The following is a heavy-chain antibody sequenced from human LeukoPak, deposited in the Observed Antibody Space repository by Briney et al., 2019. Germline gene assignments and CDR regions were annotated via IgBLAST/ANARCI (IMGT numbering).Heavy chain of an antibody. D-gene: IGHD6-13*01. V-gene: IGHV3-23*01. CDR1: GFTFSSYA. J-gene: IGHJ4*02. CDR3: AKDVRAIAPCYFDF. CDR2: ISGGSGST. Sequence: PGRSLRLSCAASGFTFSSYAMSWVRQAPGKGLEWVSGISGGSGSTYYADSVKGRFTIARDNSNGTLYLQMNSLRAEDTALYYCAKDVRAIAPCYFDFWGQGTLVTVSS.